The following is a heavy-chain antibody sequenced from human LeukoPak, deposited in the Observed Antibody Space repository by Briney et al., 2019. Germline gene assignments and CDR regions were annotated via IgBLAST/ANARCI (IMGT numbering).Heavy chain of an antibody. Sequence: GGSLRLSCAASGFTFSSYGMNWVRQAPGKGLEWVSSISSSSSYIYYADSVKGRFTISRDNAKNSLYLQMNSLRAEDTAVYYCARGDYYYYYMDVWGKGTTVTVSS. V-gene: IGHV3-21*04. CDR2: ISSSSSYI. CDR3: ARGDYYYYYMDV. CDR1: GFTFSSYG. J-gene: IGHJ6*03.